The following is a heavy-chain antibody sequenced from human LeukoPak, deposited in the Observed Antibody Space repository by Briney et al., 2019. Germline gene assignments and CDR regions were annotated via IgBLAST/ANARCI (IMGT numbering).Heavy chain of an antibody. V-gene: IGHV3-30*04. J-gene: IGHJ4*02. CDR2: ISYDGSNK. CDR3: ARIYGPWNYFDY. D-gene: IGHD4-17*01. Sequence: GRSLRLSCAASGFTFSSYAMHWVRQAPGKGLEWVAVISYDGSNKYYADSVKGRFTISRDNPKNTLYLQMNSLRAEDTAVYYCARIYGPWNYFDYWGQGTLVTVSS. CDR1: GFTFSSYA.